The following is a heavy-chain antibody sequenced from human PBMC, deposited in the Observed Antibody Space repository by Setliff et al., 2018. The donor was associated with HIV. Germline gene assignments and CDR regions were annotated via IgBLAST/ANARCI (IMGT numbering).Heavy chain of an antibody. CDR1: GGSASNSRYY. CDR3: ASRIYYYDESRVLREEGFVP. J-gene: IGHJ5*02. V-gene: IGHV4-39*01. Sequence: SETLSLTCTVSGGSASNSRYYWAWIRQPPGKGLEYIGSIHYNERTYYNPSLKSRVAISIDTSKNQFSLKLTSVTAADTAMYYCASRIYYYDESRVLREEGFVPWGQGTLVTVSS. CDR2: IHYNERT. D-gene: IGHD3-22*01.